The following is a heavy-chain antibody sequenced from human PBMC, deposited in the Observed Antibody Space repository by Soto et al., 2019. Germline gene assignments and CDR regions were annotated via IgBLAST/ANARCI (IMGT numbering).Heavy chain of an antibody. Sequence: QVQLVQSGAEVKKPGSSVKVSCKASGGTFSSYAISWVRQAPGQGLEWMGGIIPIFGTANYAQKFQGRVRNTADESTSTGYLALSSLRSEDTAVYYCDRVGRAEGGSHTFECWGEGTLVTVSS. V-gene: IGHV1-69*12. J-gene: IGHJ4*02. CDR2: IIPIFGTA. CDR3: DRVGRAEGGSHTFEC. CDR1: GGTFSSYA. D-gene: IGHD6-19*01.